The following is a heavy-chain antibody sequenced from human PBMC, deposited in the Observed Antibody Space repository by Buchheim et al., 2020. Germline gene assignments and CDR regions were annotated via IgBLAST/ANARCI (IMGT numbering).Heavy chain of an antibody. Sequence: EVQLLESGGGLVQPGGSLRLSCAASGFTFSSYAMSWVRQAPGKGLEWVSAISGSGGSTYYADSVKGRFTISRDNSKNTLYLQMNSLRAKDTAVYYCAKGDYDFWSGYSLTKRYFDYWGQGTL. D-gene: IGHD3-3*01. V-gene: IGHV3-23*01. CDR3: AKGDYDFWSGYSLTKRYFDY. J-gene: IGHJ4*02. CDR1: GFTFSSYA. CDR2: ISGSGGST.